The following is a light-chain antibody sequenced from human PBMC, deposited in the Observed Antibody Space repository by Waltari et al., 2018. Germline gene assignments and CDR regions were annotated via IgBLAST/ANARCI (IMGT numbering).Light chain of an antibody. CDR3: QQYYATPLT. J-gene: IGKJ4*01. CDR2: WAS. V-gene: IGKV4-1*01. Sequence: DIVMTQSPDSLAVSLGERATINCKSSQSVLHTNNRNYLAWYQQIPGQSPKLLFSWASDRESGVPDRFSGSGSGTDFTLTITSLQAEDVATYYCQQYYATPLTFGGGTKVVIK. CDR1: QSVLHTNNRNY.